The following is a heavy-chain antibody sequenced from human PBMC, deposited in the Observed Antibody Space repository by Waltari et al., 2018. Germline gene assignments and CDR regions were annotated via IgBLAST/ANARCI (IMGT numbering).Heavy chain of an antibody. V-gene: IGHV3-15*01. Sequence: EVQMVESGGGSMKPGDSLRLSCVASGFTFTPAWLTWVRQAPGTGLEWVGRIKSKSDGATTDFAAPVKGRFSISREDSQNMVFLQMNSLRTEDTAVYYCTTLDAPWGGWGHGTLVTVS. D-gene: IGHD7-27*01. CDR3: TTLDAPWGG. CDR2: IKSKSDGATT. CDR1: GFTFTPAW. J-gene: IGHJ4*01.